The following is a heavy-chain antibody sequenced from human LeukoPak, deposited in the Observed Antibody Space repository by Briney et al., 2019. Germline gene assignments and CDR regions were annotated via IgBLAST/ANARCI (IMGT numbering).Heavy chain of an antibody. J-gene: IGHJ4*02. Sequence: GGSLRLSCAASRFTFSNYWMHWVRQAPGKGLVWVSRINPDGSSTTYADSVKGRFTISRDNVKNTVSLQMNSLRAEDTAAYYCARDSDVGYWGQGTLVTVSS. V-gene: IGHV3-74*01. CDR2: INPDGSST. CDR3: ARDSDVGY. CDR1: RFTFSNYW.